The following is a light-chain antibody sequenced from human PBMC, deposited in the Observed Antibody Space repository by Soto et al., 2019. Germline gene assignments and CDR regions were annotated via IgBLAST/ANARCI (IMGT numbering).Light chain of an antibody. CDR3: MQALHSPRP. V-gene: IGKV2-28*01. J-gene: IGKJ1*01. CDR1: QSLLHSNGYNY. Sequence: DIVMTQSPLSLPVTPGEPASISCRSSQSLLHSNGYNYLDWYLQKPGQSPQLLSYLGSDRISGDPDRFSGSGSGNNFTLKISRVEDEDVGVSNCMQALHSPRPFAQGTKVDIK. CDR2: LGS.